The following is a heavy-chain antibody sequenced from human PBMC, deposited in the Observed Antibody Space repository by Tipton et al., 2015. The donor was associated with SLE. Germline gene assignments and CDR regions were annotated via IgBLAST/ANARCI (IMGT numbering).Heavy chain of an antibody. CDR3: AVGYCSSVSCQREYFQH. V-gene: IGHV4-59*04. CDR1: GGSISGYY. CDR2: IYHSGSI. J-gene: IGHJ1*01. Sequence: TLSLTCTVSGGSISGYYWSWVRQPPGKGLEWIGTIYHSGSIYYNPSLKSRVTISVDTSKNQFSLKLNSVTAADTAVYYCAVGYCSSVSCQREYFQHWGQGTLVTVSS. D-gene: IGHD2-2*01.